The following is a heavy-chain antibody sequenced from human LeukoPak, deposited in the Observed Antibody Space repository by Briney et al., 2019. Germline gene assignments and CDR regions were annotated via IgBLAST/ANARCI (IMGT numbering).Heavy chain of an antibody. V-gene: IGHV3-7*01. D-gene: IGHD3-10*01. Sequence: GGSLRLSCEASGFTFRNFWMNWVRQAPGKGLEWVASIKDDGSDKYYVDSVKGRFSISKDNAKNSVYLQMNSLRVEDTAVYYCARLMVRGVMVLGYWGQGTLVTVSS. CDR1: GFTFRNFW. CDR3: ARLMVRGVMVLGY. CDR2: IKDDGSDK. J-gene: IGHJ4*02.